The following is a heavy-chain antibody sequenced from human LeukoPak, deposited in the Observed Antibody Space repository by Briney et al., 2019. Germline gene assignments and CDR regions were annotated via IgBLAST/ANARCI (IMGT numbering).Heavy chain of an antibody. CDR3: ARGGVDYYGSGTYYRMYYFDY. CDR2: IRCGGSNK. V-gene: IGHV3-30*02. D-gene: IGHD3-10*01. Sequence: PGGSLRLSCAASVFTFSRYGMLWVRQAPGKGREGVAYIRCGGSNKHYADSVKGRFTISGDDPHNTLYLKMNSLRAEDTAVYFGARGGVDYYGSGTYYRMYYFDYWGQGALVTVSS. J-gene: IGHJ4*02. CDR1: VFTFSRYG.